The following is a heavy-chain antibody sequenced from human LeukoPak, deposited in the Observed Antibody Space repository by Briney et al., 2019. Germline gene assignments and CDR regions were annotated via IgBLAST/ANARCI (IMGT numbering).Heavy chain of an antibody. CDR2: FDPEDGET. V-gene: IGHV1-24*01. J-gene: IGHJ4*02. CDR3: ARDKSTTGYCSGGSCFSSY. CDR1: GYTLTELS. D-gene: IGHD2-15*01. Sequence: ASVKVSCKVSGYTLTELSMHWVRQAPGKGLEWMGGFDPEDGETIYAQKFQGRVTMTEDTSTDTAYMELSSLRSEDTAVYYCARDKSTTGYCSGGSCFSSYWGQGTLVTVSS.